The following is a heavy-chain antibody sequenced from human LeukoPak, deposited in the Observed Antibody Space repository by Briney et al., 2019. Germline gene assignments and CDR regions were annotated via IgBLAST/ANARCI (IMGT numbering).Heavy chain of an antibody. V-gene: IGHV3-30*04. CDR3: ARVVWDYYDPGQAFDY. Sequence: GGSLRLSCAASGFTFSSYAMHWVRQAPGKGLEWEAVISYDGSNKYYADSVKGRFTISRDNSKNTLYLQMNSLRAEDTAVYYCARVVWDYYDPGQAFDYWGQGTLVTVSS. J-gene: IGHJ4*02. CDR1: GFTFSSYA. D-gene: IGHD3-22*01. CDR2: ISYDGSNK.